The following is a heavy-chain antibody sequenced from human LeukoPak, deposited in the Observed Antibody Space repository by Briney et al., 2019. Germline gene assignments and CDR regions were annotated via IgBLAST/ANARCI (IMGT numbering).Heavy chain of an antibody. CDR1: GFTFSSYS. CDR2: ISSSSSYI. V-gene: IGHV3-21*01. D-gene: IGHD2/OR15-2a*01. CDR3: ARDVMSTGSDY. J-gene: IGHJ4*02. Sequence: GGSLRLSCAASGFTFSSYSMNWVRQAPGKGLEWVSSISSSSSYIYCADSVRGRFTISRDNAKNSLYLQMNSLRAEDTAVYSRARDVMSTGSDYWGQGTLVTVSS.